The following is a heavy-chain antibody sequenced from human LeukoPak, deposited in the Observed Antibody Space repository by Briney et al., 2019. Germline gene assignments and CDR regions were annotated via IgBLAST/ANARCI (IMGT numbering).Heavy chain of an antibody. CDR1: GASISTGGYY. J-gene: IGHJ6*02. D-gene: IGHD3-10*01. Sequence: PSQTLSLTCTFSGASISTGGYYWTWIRQPPGEGLEWIGYIHYTGSVDYNPSLKSRLTISLDTSKNQFSLKLNSVTAADTAVYYCAREHTYYFGSQTSTLDVWGQGTAVTVSS. V-gene: IGHV4-31*03. CDR2: IHYTGSV. CDR3: AREHTYYFGSQTSTLDV.